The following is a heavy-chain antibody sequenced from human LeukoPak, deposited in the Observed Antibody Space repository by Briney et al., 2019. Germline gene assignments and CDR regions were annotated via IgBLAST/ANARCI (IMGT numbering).Heavy chain of an antibody. CDR3: ARGGNSEPYYFDY. CDR1: GGSISSYY. J-gene: IGHJ4*02. CDR2: IYYRGST. V-gene: IGHV4-59*01. D-gene: IGHD4-23*01. Sequence: SETLSLTCTVSGGSISSYYWSWIRQPPGKGLEWIGYIYYRGSTNYNPSLKSRVTISVDTSKNQFSLKLSSVTAADTAVYYCARGGNSEPYYFDYWGQGTLVTVSS.